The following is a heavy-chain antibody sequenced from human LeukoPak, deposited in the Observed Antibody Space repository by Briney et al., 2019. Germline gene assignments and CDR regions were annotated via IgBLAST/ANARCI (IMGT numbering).Heavy chain of an antibody. CDR3: ARVLVGRAAAGTDYYYGMDV. CDR2: IYYSVST. D-gene: IGHD6-13*01. J-gene: IGHJ6*02. Sequence: ASETLSLTCTVSVGSISSYYWSWIRQPPGKGLEWIGYIYYSVSTNYNPSLKSRVTISVDTSKNQFSLKLSSVTAADTAVYYCARVLVGRAAAGTDYYYGMDVWGQGTTVTVSS. CDR1: VGSISSYY. V-gene: IGHV4-59*01.